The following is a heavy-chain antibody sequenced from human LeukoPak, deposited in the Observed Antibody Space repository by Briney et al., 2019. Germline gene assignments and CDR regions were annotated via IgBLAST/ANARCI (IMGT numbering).Heavy chain of an antibody. CDR1: NYTFTSYG. Sequence: VASVKVSCKASNYTFTSYGISWVRQAPGQGLEWMGWISAFNGKSNYSHKFQGRVTMTTDTSTSTAYMELRSLRSDDTAVYYCARTPHYYGSESSQRNSCYYYMDVWGKGTTVTVSS. CDR2: ISAFNGKS. J-gene: IGHJ6*03. CDR3: ARTPHYYGSESSQRNSCYYYMDV. V-gene: IGHV1-18*01. D-gene: IGHD3-10*01.